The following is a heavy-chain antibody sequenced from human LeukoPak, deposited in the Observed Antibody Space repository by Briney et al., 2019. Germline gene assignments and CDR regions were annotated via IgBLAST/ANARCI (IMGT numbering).Heavy chain of an antibody. J-gene: IGHJ4*02. CDR3: ARAPLYSLATVVTGLDY. CDR2: INPSGGST. V-gene: IGHV1-46*01. D-gene: IGHD4-23*01. Sequence: GASVKVSCKASGYTFTNYYMHWVRQAPGQGLEWMGIINPSGGSTSYAQKFQGRITMTRDTSTSTVYMELSSLRSEDTAVYYCARAPLYSLATVVTGLDYWGQGTLITVSS. CDR1: GYTFTNYY.